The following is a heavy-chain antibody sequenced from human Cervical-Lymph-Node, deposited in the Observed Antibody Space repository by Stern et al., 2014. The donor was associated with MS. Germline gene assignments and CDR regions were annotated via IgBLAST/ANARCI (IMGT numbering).Heavy chain of an antibody. V-gene: IGHV3-33*01. D-gene: IGHD4/OR15-4a*01. CDR2: ILSDGSSK. CDR3: ARDRVGALDY. Sequence: VQLVESGGGVVQPGRSLRLSCAASGFTFSSYGMHWVRQAPGKGLEWVAVILSDGSSKYYIDSVRGRFSISRDNSKNTLYLHINSLRAEDTAVYYCARDRVGALDYWGQGTLVTVSS. J-gene: IGHJ4*02. CDR1: GFTFSSYG.